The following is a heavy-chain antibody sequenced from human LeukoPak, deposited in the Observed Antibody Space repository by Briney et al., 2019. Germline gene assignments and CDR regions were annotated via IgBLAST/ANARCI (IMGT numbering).Heavy chain of an antibody. CDR2: ISSSSSYI. J-gene: IGHJ3*02. Sequence: SGGSLRLSCAASGFTFSSYSMNWVRQAPGKGLEWVSSISSSSSYIYYADSVKGRFTISRDNAKNSLYLQMNSLRAEDTAVYYCARDVTVAGSSGWYPDAFDIWGQGTMVTVSS. CDR3: ARDVTVAGSSGWYPDAFDI. CDR1: GFTFSSYS. V-gene: IGHV3-21*01. D-gene: IGHD6-19*01.